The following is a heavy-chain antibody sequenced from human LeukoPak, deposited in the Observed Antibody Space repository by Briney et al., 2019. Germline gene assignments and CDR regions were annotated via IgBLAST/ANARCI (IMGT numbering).Heavy chain of an antibody. J-gene: IGHJ4*02. V-gene: IGHV1-46*01. Sequence: ASVKVSCKASGYTFTSYYMHWVRQAPGQGLEWMGLINPTGGSTGYAQKFQGRVTLTRNTSVSTAFTELSSLRSEDTAVYYCEIYTGYDSFWGQGTLVTVSS. CDR3: EIYTGYDSF. CDR2: INPTGGST. CDR1: GYTFTSYY. D-gene: IGHD5-12*01.